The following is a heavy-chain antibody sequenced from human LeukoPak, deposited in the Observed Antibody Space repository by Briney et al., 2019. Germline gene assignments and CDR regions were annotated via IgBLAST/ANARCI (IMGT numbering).Heavy chain of an antibody. D-gene: IGHD6-13*01. Sequence: GGSLRLSCAASGFTFSSYAMSWVRQAPGKGLEWVSAISGLGGSTYYADSVKGRFTISRDNAKNTLYLQMNSLRAEDTAVYYCARGRHYSSSWYVYWGQGTLVTVSS. CDR2: ISGLGGST. J-gene: IGHJ4*02. CDR3: ARGRHYSSSWYVY. V-gene: IGHV3-23*01. CDR1: GFTFSSYA.